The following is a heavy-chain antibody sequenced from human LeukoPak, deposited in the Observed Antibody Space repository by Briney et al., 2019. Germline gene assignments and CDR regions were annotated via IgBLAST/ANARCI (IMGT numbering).Heavy chain of an antibody. Sequence: SQTLSLTCAISGDSVSSNSAAWNWIRQSPSRGLEWLGRTYYRSKWYNDYAVSVKSRITINPDTSKNQFSLKLTSVTAADTAVYYCARRVRGVNDAFDIWDQGTMVTVSS. CDR3: ARRVRGVNDAFDI. J-gene: IGHJ3*02. CDR2: TYYRSKWYN. D-gene: IGHD3-10*01. V-gene: IGHV6-1*01. CDR1: GDSVSSNSAA.